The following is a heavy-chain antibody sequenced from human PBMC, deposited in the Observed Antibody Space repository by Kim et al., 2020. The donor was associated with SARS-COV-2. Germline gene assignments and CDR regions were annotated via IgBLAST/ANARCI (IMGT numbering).Heavy chain of an antibody. CDR3: VAGGTYLGV. V-gene: IGHV3-7*01. Sequence: GSEKFYVDSMKGRFTISRDNARNSLFLRMDSLRPEDTAVYYCVAGGTYLGVWGQGTLVPVSS. J-gene: IGHJ4*02. CDR2: GSEK. D-gene: IGHD3-16*01.